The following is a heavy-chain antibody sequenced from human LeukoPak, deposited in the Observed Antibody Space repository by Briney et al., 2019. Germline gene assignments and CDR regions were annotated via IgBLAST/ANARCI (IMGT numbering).Heavy chain of an antibody. V-gene: IGHV3-7*01. CDR1: GFTFNSYW. CDR2: IDNDGSQR. Sequence: PGGSLRLSCAASGFTFNSYWMRWVRQAPGKGLEWVANIDNDGSQRNYIDSVKGRFTISRDNAKASLYLQMNSLRAEDTAVYYCARDRSEDPLLWFGELLFDYWGQGTLVTVSS. CDR3: ARDRSEDPLLWFGELLFDY. J-gene: IGHJ4*02. D-gene: IGHD3-10*01.